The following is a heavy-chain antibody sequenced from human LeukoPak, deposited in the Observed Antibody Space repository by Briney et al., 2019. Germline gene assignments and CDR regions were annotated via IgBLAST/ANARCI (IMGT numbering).Heavy chain of an antibody. V-gene: IGHV4-34*01. J-gene: IGHJ3*02. CDR2: INHSGST. CDR1: GGSFSGYY. D-gene: IGHD5-24*01. CDR3: ARGPNYAFDI. Sequence: SETLSLTCAVYGGSFSGYYWSWIRQPPGKGLEWIGEINHSGSTNYNPSLKSRVTISVDTSKNQFSLKLSSVTAADTAVYYCARGPNYAFDIWGQGTMVTASS.